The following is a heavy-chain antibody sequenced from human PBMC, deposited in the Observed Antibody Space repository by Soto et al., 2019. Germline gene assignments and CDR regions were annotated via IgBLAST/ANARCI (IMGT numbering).Heavy chain of an antibody. CDR2: MNPNSGNT. Sequence: APGKVSSEASGYTFTSYDINWVQQGTGQGLEWMGWMNPNSGNTGYAQKFQGRVNMTRNTSISTAYMELSSLRSEDTAVYYCARIAVAGIEIDYWGQGTLVTVSS. V-gene: IGHV1-8*01. CDR1: GYTFTSYD. J-gene: IGHJ4*02. CDR3: ARIAVAGIEIDY. D-gene: IGHD6-19*01.